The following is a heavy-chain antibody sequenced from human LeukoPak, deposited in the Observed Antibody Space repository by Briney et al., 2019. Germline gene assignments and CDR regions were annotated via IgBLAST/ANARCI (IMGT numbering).Heavy chain of an antibody. J-gene: IGHJ6*03. V-gene: IGHV4-39*07. CDR2: FYYSGST. CDR1: GGSISSSSYY. CDR3: ARDRSGRIDYYYYMDV. D-gene: IGHD2-15*01. Sequence: PSETLSLTCTVSGGSISSSSYYWGWIRQPPGKGLVWLGCFYYSGSTYYNPSLKSRVTISVDTSKNQFSLKLSSVTAADTAVYYCARDRSGRIDYYYYMDVWGKGTTVTVSS.